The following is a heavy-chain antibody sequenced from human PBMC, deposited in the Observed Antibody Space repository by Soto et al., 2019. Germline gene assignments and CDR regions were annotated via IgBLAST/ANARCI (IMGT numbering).Heavy chain of an antibody. CDR1: GFAFSTYG. V-gene: IGHV3-30*03. D-gene: IGHD1-26*01. CDR2: TTSDGARI. J-gene: IGHJ4*02. Sequence: QVQLVESGGGVVQPGRSLRLSCAASGFAFSTYGMHWVRQAPGKGLEWVAVTTSDGARINYADSVKGRFTTSRDNSRTTLYLQMNSLRIDDTAVYYCARKNPGREWELPDYWGQGTLVTVSS. CDR3: ARKNPGREWELPDY.